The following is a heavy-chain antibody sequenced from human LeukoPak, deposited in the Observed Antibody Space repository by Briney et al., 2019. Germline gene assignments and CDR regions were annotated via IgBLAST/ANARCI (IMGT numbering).Heavy chain of an antibody. Sequence: SETLSLTCTVSGGSISSSSYYWGWIRQPPGKGLEWIGSISYSGSTSYYPSLKSRVTISVDTSKSQFSLRLKSTGGAARTVYYFIAAGNSYYFDYWGQGTLVTVSS. J-gene: IGHJ4*02. CDR2: ISYSGST. V-gene: IGHV4-39*01. CDR3: IAAGNSYYFDY. CDR1: GGSISSSSYY. D-gene: IGHD6-13*01.